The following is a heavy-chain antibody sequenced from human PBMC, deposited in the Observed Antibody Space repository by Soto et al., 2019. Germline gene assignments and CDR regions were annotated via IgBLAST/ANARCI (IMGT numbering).Heavy chain of an antibody. CDR3: ARDTYKQWLVHYYYYGMDV. Sequence: QVQLVESGGGVVQPGRSLRLSCAASGFTFSSYAMHWVRQAPGKGLEWVAVISYDGSNKYYADSVKGRFTISRDNSKNTLYLQMNSLRAEDTAVYYCARDTYKQWLVHYYYYGMDVWGQGTTVTVSS. D-gene: IGHD6-19*01. CDR2: ISYDGSNK. CDR1: GFTFSSYA. J-gene: IGHJ6*02. V-gene: IGHV3-30-3*01.